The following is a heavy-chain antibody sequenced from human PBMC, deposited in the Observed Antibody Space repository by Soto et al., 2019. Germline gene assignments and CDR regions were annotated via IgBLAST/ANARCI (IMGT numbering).Heavy chain of an antibody. CDR2: IKQDGSEK. CDR3: ARISHGFNLDY. CDR1: GFTFSSYW. V-gene: IGHV3-7*05. D-gene: IGHD2-15*01. Sequence: GGSLRLSCAASGFTFSSYWMIWVRQAPGKGLEWVANIKQDGSEKYYVDSVKGRFTISRDNAKNSLYLQMNSLRAEDTAVYYCARISHGFNLDYWGQGTLVTVSS. J-gene: IGHJ4*02.